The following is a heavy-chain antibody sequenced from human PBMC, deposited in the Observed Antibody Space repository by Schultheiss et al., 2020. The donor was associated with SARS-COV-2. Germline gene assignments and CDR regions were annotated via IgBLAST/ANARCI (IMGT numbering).Heavy chain of an antibody. J-gene: IGHJ6*02. CDR1: GFTFSDYY. CDR2: IGSNGGTM. CDR3: AREGARRFPFYYYGMDV. D-gene: IGHD2-21*01. V-gene: IGHV3-11*01. Sequence: GESLKISCAASGFTFSDYYMTWIRQAPGKGLEWVSYIGSNGGTMDYADSVKGRFSISRDNSKNSLYLQMNSLRAEDTAVYYCAREGARRFPFYYYGMDVWGQGTTVTVSS.